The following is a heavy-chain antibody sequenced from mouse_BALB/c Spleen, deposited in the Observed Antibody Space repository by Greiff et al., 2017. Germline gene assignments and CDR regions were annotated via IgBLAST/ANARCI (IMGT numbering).Heavy chain of an antibody. CDR2: INPSNGRT. D-gene: IGHD2-4*01. CDR1: GYTFTSYW. V-gene: IGHV1S81*02. J-gene: IGHJ3*01. CDR3: ARGDYDSSWFAY. Sequence: QGHVKQPGAELVKPGASVKLSCKASGYTFTSYWMHWVKQRPGQGLEWIGEINPSNGRTNYNEKFKSKATLTVDKSSSTAYMQLSSLTSEDSAVYYCARGDYDSSWFAYWGQGTLVTVSA.